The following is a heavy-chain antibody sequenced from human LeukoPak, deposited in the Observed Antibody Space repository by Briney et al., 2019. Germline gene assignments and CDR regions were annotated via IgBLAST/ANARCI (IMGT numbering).Heavy chain of an antibody. V-gene: IGHV3-21*01. Sequence: GGSLRLSCAASGFTFSSYSMNWVRQAPGKGLEWVSSISSSSSYIYYADSVKGRFTISRDNAKNSLYLQMNSLRAEDTAVYYCARDLVQLERRDNYYYGMDVWGQGTTVTVSS. D-gene: IGHD1-1*01. CDR3: ARDLVQLERRDNYYYGMDV. CDR1: GFTFSSYS. J-gene: IGHJ6*02. CDR2: ISSSSSYI.